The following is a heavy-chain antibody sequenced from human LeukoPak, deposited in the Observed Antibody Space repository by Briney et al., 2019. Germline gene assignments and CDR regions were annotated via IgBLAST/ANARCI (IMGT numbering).Heavy chain of an antibody. CDR3: ARDTEYYDILTGYYTRYFDY. V-gene: IGHV4-59*01. CDR2: IYYSGST. CDR1: GGSISSYY. D-gene: IGHD3-9*01. J-gene: IGHJ4*02. Sequence: PSETLSLTCTVSGGSISSYYWSWIRQPPGKGLEWTGYIYYSGSTNYNPSLKSRVTISVDTSKNQFSLKLSSVTAADTAVYYCARDTEYYDILTGYYTRYFDYWGQGTLVTVSS.